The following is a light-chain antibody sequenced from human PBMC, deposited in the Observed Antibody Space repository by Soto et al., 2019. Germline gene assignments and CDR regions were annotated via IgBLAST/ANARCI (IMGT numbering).Light chain of an antibody. CDR2: RAS. Sequence: IQMTQSPSTLSASVGDSVAITCRASQSISAWLAWYQQKPGKAPELLIYRASTLQSGVPSRFRGSESGTDLTLSIGSLQPDEFGTFFCNLYRGYPRIFGEGAKV. CDR1: QSISAW. V-gene: IGKV1-5*03. CDR3: NLYRGYPRI. J-gene: IGKJ4*01.